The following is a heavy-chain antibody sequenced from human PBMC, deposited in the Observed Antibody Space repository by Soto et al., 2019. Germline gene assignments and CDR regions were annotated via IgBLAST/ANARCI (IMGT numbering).Heavy chain of an antibody. CDR2: IYYSGST. D-gene: IGHD1-26*01. CDR1: GCSISSYY. CDR3: ARDVPLYSGSYNDY. J-gene: IGHJ4*02. Sequence: SETLSLTCTVSGCSISSYYWSWIRQPPGKGLEWIGYIYYSGSTNYNPSLKSRVTISVDTSKNQFSLKLSSVTAADTAVYYCARDVPLYSGSYNDYWGQGTLVTVSS. V-gene: IGHV4-59*01.